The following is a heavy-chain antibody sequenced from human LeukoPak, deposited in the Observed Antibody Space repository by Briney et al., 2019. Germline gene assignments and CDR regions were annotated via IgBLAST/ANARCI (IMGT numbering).Heavy chain of an antibody. CDR1: GFTFSSYS. V-gene: IGHV3-15*01. J-gene: IGHJ4*02. D-gene: IGHD3-9*01. Sequence: TPGGSLRLSCAASGFTFSSYSMNWVRQAPGKVLEWVGRIKSKTDGGTTDYAAPVKGRFTVSRDDSKNTLYLQMNSLKTEDTAVYYCTSDLTYYDILTGYSFDYWGQGTLVTVSS. CDR3: TSDLTYYDILTGYSFDY. CDR2: IKSKTDGGTT.